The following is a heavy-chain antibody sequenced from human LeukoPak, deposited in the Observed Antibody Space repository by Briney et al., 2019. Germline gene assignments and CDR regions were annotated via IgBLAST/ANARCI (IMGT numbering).Heavy chain of an antibody. J-gene: IGHJ4*02. Sequence: GGSLRLSCVASGFAFSTYWMYWVRQVAGKGLVWVSRIKADGSSTEYADSVKGRFTISRDNAKNTLYLQMNSLRAEDTAMYYCTTLYGDSLDYWGQGTLVTVSS. V-gene: IGHV3-74*01. CDR2: IKADGSST. CDR3: TTLYGDSLDY. CDR1: GFAFSTYW. D-gene: IGHD2-21*02.